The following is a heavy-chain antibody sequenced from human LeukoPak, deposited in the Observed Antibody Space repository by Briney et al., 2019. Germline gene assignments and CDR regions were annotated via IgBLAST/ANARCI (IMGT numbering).Heavy chain of an antibody. Sequence: PSETLSLTCTVSGGSISGSSYYWGWIRQPPGKGLEWIGSIYYSGSTYYNPSLKSRVTISVDTSKNQFSLNLNSVTAADTAVYYCARGPPPDFDYWGRGTLVTVSS. J-gene: IGHJ4*02. CDR3: ARGPPPDFDY. CDR1: GGSISGSSYY. V-gene: IGHV4-39*07. CDR2: IYYSGST.